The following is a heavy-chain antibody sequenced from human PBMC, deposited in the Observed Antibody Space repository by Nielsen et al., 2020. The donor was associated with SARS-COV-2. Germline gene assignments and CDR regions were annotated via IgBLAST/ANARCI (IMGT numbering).Heavy chain of an antibody. J-gene: IGHJ6*02. CDR1: GYTFTSYA. D-gene: IGHD3-3*01. CDR2: INTNTGNP. V-gene: IGHV7-4-1*02. Sequence: ASVKVSCKASGYTFTSYAMNWVRQAPGQGLEWMGWINTNTGNPAYAQGFTGRFVFSLDTSVSTAYLQISSLKAEDTAVYYCARDRAFIRTYYDFWSGYYHYYYYGMDVWGQGTTVTVSS. CDR3: ARDRAFIRTYYDFWSGYYHYYYYGMDV.